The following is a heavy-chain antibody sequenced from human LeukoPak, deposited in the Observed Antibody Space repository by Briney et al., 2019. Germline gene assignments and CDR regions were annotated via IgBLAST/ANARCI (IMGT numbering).Heavy chain of an antibody. D-gene: IGHD2/OR15-2a*01. CDR3: ARGGRPFYDRGAFDI. V-gene: IGHV3-30-3*01. CDR1: GLPFSSYT. J-gene: IGHJ3*02. Sequence: GGSLRLSCAASGLPFSSYTMNWVRQAPGKGLEWVAVISYDGSNKYYADSVKGRFTISRDNSKNTLYLQMNSLRAEDTTVYYCARGGRPFYDRGAFDIWGQGTMVTVSS. CDR2: ISYDGSNK.